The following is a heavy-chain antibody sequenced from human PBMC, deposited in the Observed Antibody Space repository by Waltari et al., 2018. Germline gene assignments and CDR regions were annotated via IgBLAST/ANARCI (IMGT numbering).Heavy chain of an antibody. J-gene: IGHJ3*02. CDR3: ARIYSSSWADAFDI. D-gene: IGHD6-13*01. V-gene: IGHV3-48*04. CDR1: GSTSSRSR. CDR2: ISSSSSTI. Sequence: EVQLVESGGGLLQPGGSLRLSCASSGSTSSRSRMAWVPQPPGKGPAVVSSISSSSSTIYYADSVKVRFTISRDNAKNSLYLQMNSLRAEDTAVYYCARIYSSSWADAFDIWGQGTMVTVSS.